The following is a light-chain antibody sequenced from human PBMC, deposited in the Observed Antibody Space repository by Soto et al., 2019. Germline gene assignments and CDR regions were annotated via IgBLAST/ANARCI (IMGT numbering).Light chain of an antibody. Sequence: EIVMTQSPVTLSVSPGERATLSCRSSQSVSGNLAWYQQKPGQAPRLLIYGASSRATGIPDRFSGSGSGTDFTLTISRLEPEDFAVYYCQQYGSSPPTFGQGTKVDIK. CDR1: QSVSGN. V-gene: IGKV3-20*01. CDR3: QQYGSSPPT. CDR2: GAS. J-gene: IGKJ1*01.